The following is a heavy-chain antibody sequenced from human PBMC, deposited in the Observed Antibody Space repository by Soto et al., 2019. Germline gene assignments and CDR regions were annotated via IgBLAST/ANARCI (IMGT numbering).Heavy chain of an antibody. CDR1: GFTFSRYA. D-gene: IGHD2-21*01. V-gene: IGHV3-23*01. CDR2: INGSGTST. CDR3: ARSLSALFSLGDFNY. J-gene: IGHJ4*02. Sequence: EVHLLESGGGLVQPGGSLRLSCAASGFTFSRYALNWVRQAPGKGLEWVAEINGSGTSTYYAPSVKGRFIISSDSSKNTFYLRMNSLRAEDTAMYYCARSLSALFSLGDFNYWGQGALVTVSS.